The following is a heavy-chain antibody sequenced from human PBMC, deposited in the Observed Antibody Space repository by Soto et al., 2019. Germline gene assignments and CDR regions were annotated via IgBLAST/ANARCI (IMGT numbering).Heavy chain of an antibody. CDR2: VSQDGTG. D-gene: IGHD4-17*01. V-gene: IGHV3-23*01. J-gene: IGHJ4*02. CDR3: AKDMRPDGVWDFDY. Sequence: VQLLESGGGLAQPGGSLRLSCAASGFTFSTYTMAWVRQAPGRGPEWVAGVSQDGTGHYADSVKGRLTISNDNSRDTVYLQMITLRGEDTAVYYCAKDMRPDGVWDFDYWGQGTLVTVSS. CDR1: GFTFSTYT.